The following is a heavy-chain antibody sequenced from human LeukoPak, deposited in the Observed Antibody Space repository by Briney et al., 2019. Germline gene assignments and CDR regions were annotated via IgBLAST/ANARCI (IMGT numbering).Heavy chain of an antibody. J-gene: IGHJ3*02. CDR2: IYYSGST. CDR3: ARTTNVLRYFDWLLWGAFDI. CDR1: GGSISSSSYY. D-gene: IGHD3-9*01. Sequence: SETLSLTCTVSGGSISSSSYYWGWIRQPPGKGLEWIGSIYYSGSTYYNPSLKSRVTISVDTSKNQFSLKLSSVTAADTAVYYCARTTNVLRYFDWLLWGAFDIWGQGTMVTVSS. V-gene: IGHV4-39*07.